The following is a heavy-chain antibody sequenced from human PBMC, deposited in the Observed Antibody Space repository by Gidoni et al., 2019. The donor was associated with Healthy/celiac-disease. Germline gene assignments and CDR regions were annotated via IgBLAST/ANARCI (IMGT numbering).Heavy chain of an antibody. CDR1: GFTFSSYS. J-gene: IGHJ3*02. D-gene: IGHD6-13*01. V-gene: IGHV3-21*01. CDR2: ISSSSSYI. CDR3: ARESIAAAGTEAFDI. Sequence: EVQLVESGGGLVKPGGSLRLSCAASGFTFSSYSMTWVRQAPGKGLEWVSSISSSSSYIYYADSVKGRFTISRDNAKNSLYLQMNSLRAEDTAVYYCARESIAAAGTEAFDIWGQGTMVTVSS.